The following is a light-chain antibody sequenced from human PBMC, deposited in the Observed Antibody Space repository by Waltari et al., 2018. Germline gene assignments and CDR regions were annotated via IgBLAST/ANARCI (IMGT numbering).Light chain of an antibody. CDR2: GNS. CDR1: SSNIGAGYD. Sequence: QSVLTQPPSVSGAPGQRVTISCTGSSSNIGAGYDVHWYQHLPGKVPKLRIYGNSARPSGVPLRCSGSKSGTSAYLAITGLQAEDEATYYCQSYDSLSGSMFGGGTKLTVL. CDR3: QSYDSLSGSM. V-gene: IGLV1-40*01. J-gene: IGLJ3*02.